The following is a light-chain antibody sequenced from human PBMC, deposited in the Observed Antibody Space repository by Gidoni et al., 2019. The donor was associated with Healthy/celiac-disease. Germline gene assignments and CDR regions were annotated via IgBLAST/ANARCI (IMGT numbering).Light chain of an antibody. CDR1: QSVNSN. V-gene: IGKV3-15*01. CDR3: QQYNNWPPEYT. CDR2: GAS. Sequence: ELVMTQSPATLSVSPGERATLSCRASQSVNSNLAWYQQKPGQAPRLLIYGASTRATGIPARFSGSGSGTEFTLTISSLQSEDFAVYYCQQYNNWPPEYTFGQGTKLEIK. J-gene: IGKJ2*01.